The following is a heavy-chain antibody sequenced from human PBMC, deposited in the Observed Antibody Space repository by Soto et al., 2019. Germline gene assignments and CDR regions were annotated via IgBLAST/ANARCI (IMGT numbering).Heavy chain of an antibody. V-gene: IGHV3-23*01. Sequence: EVQLLESGGGLVQPGGSLRLSCAASGFTFSSYAMSWVRQAPGKGLEWVSAISGSGGSTYYADSVKGRFTISRDNSKNTLYLQMNSLRAEDTAVYYCAKGNYDSSGYYYLFIEYFQHWGQGTLVTVSS. CDR1: GFTFSSYA. CDR3: AKGNYDSSGYYYLFIEYFQH. D-gene: IGHD3-22*01. J-gene: IGHJ1*01. CDR2: ISGSGGST.